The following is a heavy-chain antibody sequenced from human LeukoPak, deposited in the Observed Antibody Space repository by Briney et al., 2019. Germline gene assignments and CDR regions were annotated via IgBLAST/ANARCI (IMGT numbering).Heavy chain of an antibody. Sequence: TGGSLRLSCAASGFTFTTYAINWVRQVPGKGLEWVSSITADGANTYLADSVRGRLTISRDNSKNTVYLQMNSLRAEDTAVYYCAKATLGSCGGVRCYPFDYWGQGTLVTVSS. CDR2: ITADGANT. D-gene: IGHD2-15*01. J-gene: IGHJ4*02. CDR3: AKATLGSCGGVRCYPFDY. V-gene: IGHV3-23*01. CDR1: GFTFTTYA.